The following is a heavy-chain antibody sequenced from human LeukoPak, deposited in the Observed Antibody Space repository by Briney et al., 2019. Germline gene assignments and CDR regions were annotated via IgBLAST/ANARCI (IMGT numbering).Heavy chain of an antibody. D-gene: IGHD3-10*02. CDR3: ARGTMFPYYFDY. CDR2: ISSSSSYI. V-gene: IGHV3-21*01. Sequence: GGSLRLSCAVSGFTFSSYSVCWVRQAPGKGLEWVSFISSSSSYIYYADSVKGRFTISRDNAKNSLYLQMNSLRAEDTAVYYCARGTMFPYYFDYWGQGTLVTVSS. CDR1: GFTFSSYS. J-gene: IGHJ4*02.